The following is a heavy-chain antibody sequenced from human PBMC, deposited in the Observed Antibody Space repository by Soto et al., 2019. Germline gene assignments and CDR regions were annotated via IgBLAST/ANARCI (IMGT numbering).Heavy chain of an antibody. D-gene: IGHD6-19*01. Sequence: QVQLVQSGAEVKKPGASVKVSCKASGYTFTSYVISWVRQAPGQGLEWMGWISAYNGNTNYAQKLQGRVTMTTDTSTSTAYMELRSLRSDDTAVYYCARFAVAVAGTHHGTDMDVWGQGTTVTVSS. CDR3: ARFAVAVAGTHHGTDMDV. CDR2: ISAYNGNT. J-gene: IGHJ6*02. CDR1: GYTFTSYV. V-gene: IGHV1-18*01.